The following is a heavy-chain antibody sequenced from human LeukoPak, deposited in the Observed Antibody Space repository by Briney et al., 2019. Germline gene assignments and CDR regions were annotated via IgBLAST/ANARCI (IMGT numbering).Heavy chain of an antibody. D-gene: IGHD3-22*01. CDR3: AKERPTSWLLLDWYFDL. J-gene: IGHJ2*01. Sequence: PGGSLRLSCAASGFTFSGYAMHWVRQAPGKGLEWVGRIRSKADGGTTDYAAPVKGRFTISRDNSKNILYLQMTSLRADDTAVYYCAKERPTSWLLLDWYFDLWGHGTLVTVSS. CDR2: IRSKADGGTT. CDR1: GFTFSGYA. V-gene: IGHV3-15*01.